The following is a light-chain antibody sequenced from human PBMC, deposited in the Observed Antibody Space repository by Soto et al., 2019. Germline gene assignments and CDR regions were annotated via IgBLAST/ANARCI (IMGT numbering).Light chain of an antibody. V-gene: IGLV7-46*01. Sequence: QAVVTQEPSLTVSPGGTVTLTCASSTGTLTSGHFPYWFQQKPGQAPRALIFDTSNRHSWTPARISGSLLGGKAALTLSGAQPDDEADYYCLLYYDTIRIFGGGTKLTVL. J-gene: IGLJ2*01. CDR1: TGTLTSGHF. CDR2: DTS. CDR3: LLYYDTIRI.